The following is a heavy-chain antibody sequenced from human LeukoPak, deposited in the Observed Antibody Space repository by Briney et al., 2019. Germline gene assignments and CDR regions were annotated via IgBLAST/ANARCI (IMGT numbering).Heavy chain of an antibody. D-gene: IGHD1-1*01. Sequence: SVKVSCKASGGTFSSYTISWVRQAPGQGLEWMGRIIPILGIANYAQKFQGRVTITADKSTSTAYMELSSLRSEDTAVYYCAKISTTGKRDFHYWGQGTLVTASS. V-gene: IGHV1-69*02. CDR1: GGTFSSYT. J-gene: IGHJ4*02. CDR3: AKISTTGKRDFHY. CDR2: IIPILGIA.